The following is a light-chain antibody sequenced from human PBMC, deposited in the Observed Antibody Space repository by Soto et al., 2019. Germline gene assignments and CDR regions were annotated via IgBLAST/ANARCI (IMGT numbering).Light chain of an antibody. J-gene: IGKJ2*01. CDR2: DAS. V-gene: IGKV3D-20*01. CDR1: QSVSSSY. Sequence: EIVLPQSPATLSLSPGKRATLSCGASQSVSSSYLAWYQQKPGLAPRLLIYDASSRATGIPDRFSGSGSGTDFTLTISRLEPEDFAVYYCQQYGSSPYTFGQVTKLEIK. CDR3: QQYGSSPYT.